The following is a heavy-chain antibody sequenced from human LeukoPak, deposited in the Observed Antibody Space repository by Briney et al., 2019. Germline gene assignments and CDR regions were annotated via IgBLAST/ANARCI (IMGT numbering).Heavy chain of an antibody. D-gene: IGHD2/OR15-2a*01. CDR3: ARGSALIVPSAKVPFDY. CDR1: GYTFTNYY. V-gene: IGHV1-46*01. J-gene: IGHJ4*02. CDR2: IKPSGSYT. Sequence: ASVKVSCKPSGYTFTNYYIHWVRQAPGQGLEWMGVIKPSGSYTNYAQRFQGRVTMTRDTSTSTVYMELNSLRSEDTALYYCARGSALIVPSAKVPFDYWGQGTLVTVSS.